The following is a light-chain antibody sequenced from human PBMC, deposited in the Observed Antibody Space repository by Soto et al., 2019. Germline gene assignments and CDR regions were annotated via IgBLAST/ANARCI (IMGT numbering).Light chain of an antibody. CDR3: QQRYNWPLT. CDR2: DAS. V-gene: IGKV3-11*01. Sequence: ERVMTQSPATLSVSPGERATLSCRASQSVSSNLAWYQQKPGQAPRLLIYDASKRATGIPARFSGSGSGTDFTLTISSLEPEDFAVYYCQQRYNWPLTFGGGTKVDI. J-gene: IGKJ4*01. CDR1: QSVSSN.